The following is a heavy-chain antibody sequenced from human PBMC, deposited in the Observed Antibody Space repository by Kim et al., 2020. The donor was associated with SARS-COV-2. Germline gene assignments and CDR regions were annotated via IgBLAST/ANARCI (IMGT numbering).Heavy chain of an antibody. D-gene: IGHD2-2*01. Sequence: SETLSLTCTVSGGSISSGSYYWSWIRQPAGKGLEWIGRIYTSGSTNYNPSLKSRVTISVDTSKNQFSLKLSSVTAADTAVYYCAREGVVPDRGYYYYYGMDVWGQGTTVTVSS. CDR3: AREGVVPDRGYYYYYGMDV. CDR2: IYTSGST. V-gene: IGHV4-61*02. J-gene: IGHJ6*02. CDR1: GGSISSGSYY.